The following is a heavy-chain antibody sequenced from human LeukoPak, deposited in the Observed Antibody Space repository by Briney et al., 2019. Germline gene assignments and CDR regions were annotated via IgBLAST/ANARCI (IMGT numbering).Heavy chain of an antibody. CDR2: ISGSGGST. V-gene: IGHV3-23*01. CDR1: GFTFSSYA. D-gene: IGHD3-3*01. Sequence: GGSLRLSCAASGFTFSSYAMSWVRQAPGKGLEWVSAISGSGGSTYYADSVKGRFTISRDNSKNTLYLQMNSLRAEDTAVYYCAKALYDFWSGYPEYNWFDPWGQGTLVTVSS. CDR3: AKALYDFWSGYPEYNWFDP. J-gene: IGHJ5*02.